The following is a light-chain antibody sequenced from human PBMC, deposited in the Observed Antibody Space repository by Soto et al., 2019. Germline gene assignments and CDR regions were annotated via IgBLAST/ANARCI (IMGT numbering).Light chain of an antibody. V-gene: IGKV3-15*01. Sequence: EVAMTQSPATLSVSPGDRTTRSGRASQSVCSNLAWYQQKPGQGPMLLIYGASTRATGFPARFSGGGSGTEFTLTISSLQSEDFAVYYCQQSNSSPQTFGQGTKVEIK. CDR1: QSVCSN. J-gene: IGKJ1*01. CDR2: GAS. CDR3: QQSNSSPQT.